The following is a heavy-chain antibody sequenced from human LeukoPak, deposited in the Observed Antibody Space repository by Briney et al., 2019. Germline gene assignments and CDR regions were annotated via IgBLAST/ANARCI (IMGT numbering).Heavy chain of an antibody. CDR2: IYPGDSDT. Sequence: GESLKISCKASGYSFTNYGIGWVRQMPGKGLEWMGIIYPGDSDTRYGASVQGQVTISADKSISTAYLQWSSLKASDTAMYYCARPWPKQPLVLGYWGQGTLVSVSS. CDR1: GYSFTNYG. D-gene: IGHD6-13*01. V-gene: IGHV5-51*01. J-gene: IGHJ4*02. CDR3: ARPWPKQPLVLGY.